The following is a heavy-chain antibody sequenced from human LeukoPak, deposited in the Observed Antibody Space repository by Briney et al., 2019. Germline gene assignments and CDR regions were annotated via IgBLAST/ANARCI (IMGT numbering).Heavy chain of an antibody. V-gene: IGHV1-18*01. CDR3: ARDVSWGSAYDGSGYTLHWLDY. J-gene: IGHJ4*02. D-gene: IGHD3-22*01. CDR2: ISAYNGNT. CDR1: GYTFTGYG. Sequence: ASVKVSCKASGYTFTGYGISWVRQAPGQGLEWMGWISAYNGNTNYAQNFQDRFTMTTDTSTSTAYMELRSLRSDDTAMYYCARDVSWGSAYDGSGYTLHWLDYWGQGTLVTVSS.